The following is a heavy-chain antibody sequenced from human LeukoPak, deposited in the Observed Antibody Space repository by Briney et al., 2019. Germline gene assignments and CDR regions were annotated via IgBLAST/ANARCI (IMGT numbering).Heavy chain of an antibody. Sequence: PSETLSLTCTVSGGSISSYYWGWIRQPPGKGLEWIGSIYFSGRTSCNPSLKSRVTISVDTSNNQFSLKLTSVTAADTAVYFCATNGAHYELDYWGQGTLVTVSS. CDR1: GGSISSYY. CDR3: ATNGAHYELDY. D-gene: IGHD4/OR15-4a*01. V-gene: IGHV4-39*07. CDR2: IYFSGRT. J-gene: IGHJ4*02.